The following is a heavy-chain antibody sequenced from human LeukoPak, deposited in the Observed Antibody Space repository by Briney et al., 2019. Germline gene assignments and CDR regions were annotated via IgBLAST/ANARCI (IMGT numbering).Heavy chain of an antibody. CDR3: ARVDGYCSSTSCYGGTRFDY. CDR2: INHSGST. Sequence: SETLSLTCAVYGGSFRGYYWSWIRQPPGKGLEWIGEINHSGSTNYNPSLKSRVTISVDTSKNQFSLKLSSVTAADTAVYYCARVDGYCSSTSCYGGTRFDYWGQGTLVTVSS. CDR1: GGSFRGYY. V-gene: IGHV4-34*01. D-gene: IGHD2-2*01. J-gene: IGHJ4*02.